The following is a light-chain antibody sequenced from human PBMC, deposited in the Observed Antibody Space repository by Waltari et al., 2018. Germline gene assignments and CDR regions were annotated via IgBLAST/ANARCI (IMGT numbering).Light chain of an antibody. CDR2: GAA. V-gene: IGKV3-20*01. CDR1: QNLTSNF. CDR3: QQYGTSPYT. J-gene: IGKJ2*01. Sequence: IVLTQSPGPLSLSPGDKASLSCKASQNLTSNFLAWYRQRPGQPPGLLIHGAAKRAAGIPDTFSGSGSGTDFTLTISRLEAEDSAVYYCQQYGTSPYTFGQGTKVEIK.